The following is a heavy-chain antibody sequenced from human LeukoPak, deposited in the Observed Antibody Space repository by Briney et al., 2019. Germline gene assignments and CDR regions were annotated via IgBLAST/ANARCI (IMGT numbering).Heavy chain of an antibody. CDR1: GHTFTGYY. D-gene: IGHD2-2*01. V-gene: IGHV1-2*06. Sequence: ASVKVSCKASGHTFTGYYMHWVRQAPGQGLEWMGRIKPNSGGTNYAQKFQGRVTMTRDTSISTAYMELSRLRSDDTAVYYCALGYCSSTSCSFDYWGQGTLVTVSS. J-gene: IGHJ4*02. CDR2: IKPNSGGT. CDR3: ALGYCSSTSCSFDY.